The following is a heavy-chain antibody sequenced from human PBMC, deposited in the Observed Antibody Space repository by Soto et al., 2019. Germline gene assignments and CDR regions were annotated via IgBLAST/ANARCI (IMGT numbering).Heavy chain of an antibody. CDR2: IYPGDSDT. D-gene: IGHD5-12*01. J-gene: IGHJ6*02. V-gene: IGHV5-51*01. CDR1: GYSFTSYW. CDR3: ATGRDGYNYHYYGMDV. Sequence: GESLKISCKGSGYSFTSYWIGWVRQMPGKGLEWMGIIYPGDSDTRYSPSFQGQVTISADKSISTAYLQWGSLKASDTAMYYCATGRDGYNYHYYGMDVWGQGTTVTVSS.